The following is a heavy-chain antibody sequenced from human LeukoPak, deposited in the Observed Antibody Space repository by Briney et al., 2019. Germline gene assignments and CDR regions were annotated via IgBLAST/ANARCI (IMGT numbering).Heavy chain of an antibody. CDR2: TREKARGYTT. CDR3: ARDGAEGDNSAFDI. J-gene: IGHJ3*02. V-gene: IGHV3-72*01. D-gene: IGHD3-22*01. Sequence: GGSLRLSCAASGVTLSDHHMDWVRQAPGKGLEWVGRTREKARGYTTEYAASVEGRFTISRDDSKTLVYLQMNSLKTEDTAVYFCARDGAEGDNSAFDIWGQGTVVTVSS. CDR1: GVTLSDHH.